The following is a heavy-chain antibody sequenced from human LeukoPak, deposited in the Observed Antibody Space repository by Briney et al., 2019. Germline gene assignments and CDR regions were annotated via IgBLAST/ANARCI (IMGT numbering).Heavy chain of an antibody. CDR3: TTLFGLLWFGEPELDY. J-gene: IGHJ4*02. CDR1: GFTFSNAW. D-gene: IGHD3-10*01. V-gene: IGHV3-15*01. Sequence: GGSLRLSCAASGFTFSNAWMSWVRQAPGKGLEWVGGLKNKTDGGTTDYAAPVKGRFTISRDDSKNTLYLQMNSLKTEDTAVYYCTTLFGLLWFGEPELDYWGQGTLVTVSS. CDR2: LKNKTDGGTT.